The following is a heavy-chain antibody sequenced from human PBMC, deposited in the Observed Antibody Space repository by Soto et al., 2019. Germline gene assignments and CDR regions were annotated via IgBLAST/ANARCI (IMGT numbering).Heavy chain of an antibody. J-gene: IGHJ6*02. CDR2: ISYDGTKK. Sequence: QVQLMESGGGVVQPGKSLRLSCVGSGFTFSSYGMHWVRQAPGKGLEWVAGISYDGTKKYYGDSVKGRFRISRDNSRQTVYLQMDSLIAEDTAVYYCAKVGSIAVYHYHYALDVWGQGTTVTVSS. CDR3: AKVGSIAVYHYHYALDV. D-gene: IGHD6-6*01. CDR1: GFTFSSYG. V-gene: IGHV3-30*18.